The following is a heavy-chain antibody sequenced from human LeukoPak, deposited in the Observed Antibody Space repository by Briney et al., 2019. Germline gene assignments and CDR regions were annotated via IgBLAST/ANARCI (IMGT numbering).Heavy chain of an antibody. CDR3: ARGGTWIQLWLISRWFDP. Sequence: SETLSLTCTVSGGSISSRSYYWGWIRQPPGKGLEWIGSIYYSGSTYYNLALKSRVTMSVHTSRNQFSLNLTSVTAADTAVYYCARGGTWIQLWLISRWFDPWGQGTLVTVSS. V-gene: IGHV4-39*01. CDR2: IYYSGST. J-gene: IGHJ5*02. CDR1: GGSISSRSYY. D-gene: IGHD5-18*01.